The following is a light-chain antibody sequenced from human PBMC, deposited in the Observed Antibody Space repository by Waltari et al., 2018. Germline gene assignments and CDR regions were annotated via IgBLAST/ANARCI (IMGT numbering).Light chain of an antibody. CDR1: AFPNKN. J-gene: IGLJ3*02. CDR2: EDH. CDR3: YSTDSGTYRGV. Sequence: SYELTQPPSVSVSPGQTARITCPGDAFPNKNAFWYQQKSGQAPVLVIYEDHKRPSGIPERFSGSSSGTMATFTISGAQVEDEADYYCYSTDSGTYRGVFGGGTKLTVL. V-gene: IGLV3-10*01.